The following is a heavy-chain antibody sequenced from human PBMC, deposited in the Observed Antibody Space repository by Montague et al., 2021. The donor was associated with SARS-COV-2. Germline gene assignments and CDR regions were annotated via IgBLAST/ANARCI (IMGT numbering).Heavy chain of an antibody. J-gene: IGHJ3*02. CDR1: GFSLSTSGMC. CDR2: XDWDDDK. D-gene: IGHD3-22*01. CDR3: ARISYDSSGYPALAFDI. V-gene: IGHV2-70*01. Sequence: PALVKPTQTLTLTCTFSGFSLSTSGMCVSWIRQPPGKALEWLALXDWDDDKYYSTSLKTRLTISKDTSKNQVVLTMTNMDPVDTATYYCARISYDSSGYPALAFDIWGQGTMVTVSS.